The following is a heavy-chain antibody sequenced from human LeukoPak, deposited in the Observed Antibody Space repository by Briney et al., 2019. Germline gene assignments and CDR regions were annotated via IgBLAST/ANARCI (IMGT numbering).Heavy chain of an antibody. CDR2: INPNSGGT. CDR3: ARESYDSSLYYFDY. D-gene: IGHD3-22*01. CDR1: GYTFTGYY. J-gene: IGHJ4*02. Sequence: ASVKVSCKASGYTFTGYYMHWVRQAPGQGPEWMGWINPNSGGTNYAQKFQGRVTMTRDTSISTAYMELSRLRSDDTAVYYCARESYDSSLYYFDYWGQGTLVTVSS. V-gene: IGHV1-2*02.